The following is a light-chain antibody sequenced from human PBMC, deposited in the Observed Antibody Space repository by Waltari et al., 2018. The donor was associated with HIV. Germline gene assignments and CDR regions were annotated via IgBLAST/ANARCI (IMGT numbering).Light chain of an antibody. J-gene: IGLJ1*01. CDR2: EVS. CDR1: SSDVGGYNS. V-gene: IGLV2-14*01. CDR3: SSYTSSGAYV. Sequence: QSALTQPASVSGSPGQSITISCTGTSSDVGGYNSVSWYQQHPGKAPKRMIYEVSNRPSGVPYRFSGSKSGNTASLTISGLQAEDETDYYCSSYTSSGAYVFGTGTTVTVL.